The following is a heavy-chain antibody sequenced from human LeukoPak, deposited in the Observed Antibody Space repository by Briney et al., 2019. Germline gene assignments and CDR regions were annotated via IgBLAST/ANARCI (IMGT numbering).Heavy chain of an antibody. D-gene: IGHD3-10*01. Sequence: PGGSLRLSCAASGLTFSNYAMNWVRQASGKGLEWVSGITDSGRKTYYADSVKGRFSISRDNSKNTLYLQMNSLRAEDTAVYYCAKWLGGWFLSSMYYFDYWGQGTLVTVSS. V-gene: IGHV3-23*01. CDR3: AKWLGGWFLSSMYYFDY. CDR2: ITDSGRKT. CDR1: GLTFSNYA. J-gene: IGHJ4*02.